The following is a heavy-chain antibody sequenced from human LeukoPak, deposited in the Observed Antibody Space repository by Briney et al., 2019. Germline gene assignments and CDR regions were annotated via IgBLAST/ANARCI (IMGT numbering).Heavy chain of an antibody. CDR3: ARHECGGSCYPEDY. D-gene: IGHD2-15*01. Sequence: PSETLSLTCTVSGGSISNYYWSWIRQSPGKGLEWIGYIYYTGNTNYNPSFESRDIISVDTSKNQFSLKLSSVTAADTAVYYCARHECGGSCYPEDYWGQGTLVTVSS. V-gene: IGHV4-59*08. CDR1: GGSISNYY. J-gene: IGHJ4*02. CDR2: IYYTGNT.